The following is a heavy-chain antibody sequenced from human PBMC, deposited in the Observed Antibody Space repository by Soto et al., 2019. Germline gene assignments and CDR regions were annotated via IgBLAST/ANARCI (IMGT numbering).Heavy chain of an antibody. CDR2: ISAGNGNT. D-gene: IGHD1-26*01. J-gene: IGHJ5*02. V-gene: IGHV1-3*01. Sequence: GASVKVSCKASGYTFTSYAMHWVRQAPGQRLEWMGWISAGNGNTKYSQKFQGRVTITRDTSASTAYMELSSLRSEDTAVYYCARLRLLVGATIGLGPPSAWFDPWGQGTLVTVSS. CDR3: ARLRLLVGATIGLGPPSAWFDP. CDR1: GYTFTSYA.